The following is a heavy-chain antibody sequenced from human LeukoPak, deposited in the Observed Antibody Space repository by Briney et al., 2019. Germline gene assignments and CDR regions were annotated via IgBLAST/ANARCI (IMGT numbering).Heavy chain of an antibody. CDR1: GYSFASYY. Sequence: GESLKISCKGSGYSFASYYTTWVRQMPGKGLEWMGRIDPSDSYTNYSPSFQGHVTISADKSISTAYLQWSSLKASDTAIYYCSTGGFIAYWGQGTLVTVSS. CDR3: STGGFIAY. D-gene: IGHD3-16*01. CDR2: IDPSDSYT. J-gene: IGHJ4*02. V-gene: IGHV5-10-1*01.